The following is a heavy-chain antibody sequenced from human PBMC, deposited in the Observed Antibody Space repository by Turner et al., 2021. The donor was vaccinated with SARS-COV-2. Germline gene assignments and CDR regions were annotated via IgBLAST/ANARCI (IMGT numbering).Heavy chain of an antibody. CDR3: ARDYYDFWSGYYSYQYGMDV. D-gene: IGHD3-3*01. V-gene: IGHV3-21*01. J-gene: IGHJ6*02. CDR2: ISSSSSYI. CDR1: GFTFSTYS. Sequence: EVQLVESGGGLVKPGGSLRLSCAASGFTFSTYSMNWVRQAPGKGLEWVSSISSSSSYIYYADSVKGRFTISRDNAKNSLYLQMNSLRAEDTAVYYCARDYYDFWSGYYSYQYGMDVWGQGTAVTVSS.